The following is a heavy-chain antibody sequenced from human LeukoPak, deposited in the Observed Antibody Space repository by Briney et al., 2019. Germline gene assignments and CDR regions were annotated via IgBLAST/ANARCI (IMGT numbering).Heavy chain of an antibody. CDR1: GFTFSSYA. D-gene: IGHD2-2*01. CDR3: ATSTRRYCSSTSCYAPPDDFDY. Sequence: GGSLRLSCAASGFTFSSYAMSWVRQAPGKGLEWVSAISGSGGSTYYADSVKGQFTISRDNSKNTLYLQMNSLRAEDTAVYYCATSTRRYCSSTSCYAPPDDFDYWGQGTLVTVSS. J-gene: IGHJ4*02. V-gene: IGHV3-23*01. CDR2: ISGSGGST.